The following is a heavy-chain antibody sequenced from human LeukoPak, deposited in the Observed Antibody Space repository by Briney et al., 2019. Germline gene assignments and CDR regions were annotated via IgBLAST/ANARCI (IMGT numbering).Heavy chain of an antibody. D-gene: IGHD2-15*01. CDR3: ARDRLYCSGGSCYSGLIDY. CDR1: GFTFSSYS. J-gene: IGHJ4*02. CDR2: ISSSSSYI. Sequence: GGSLRLSCAASGFTFSSYSMNWVRQAPGKGLEWVSSISSSSSYIYYADSVKGRFTISRDNAKNSLYLQMSSLRAEDTAVYYCARDRLYCSGGSCYSGLIDYWGQGTLVTVSS. V-gene: IGHV3-21*01.